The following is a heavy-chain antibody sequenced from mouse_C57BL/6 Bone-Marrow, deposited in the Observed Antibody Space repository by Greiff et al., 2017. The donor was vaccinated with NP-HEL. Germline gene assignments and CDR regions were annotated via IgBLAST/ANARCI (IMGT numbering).Heavy chain of an antibody. CDR1: GFTFSSYT. CDR3: ARITGTGMDY. J-gene: IGHJ4*01. D-gene: IGHD4-1*01. Sequence: EVKLVESGGGLVKPGGSLKLSCAASGFTFSSYTMSWVRQTPEKRLAWVATISGGGGNTYYPDSVKGRFTISRDNAKNTLYLQMSSLRSEDTALYYCARITGTGMDYWGQGTSVTVSS. V-gene: IGHV5-9*01. CDR2: ISGGGGNT.